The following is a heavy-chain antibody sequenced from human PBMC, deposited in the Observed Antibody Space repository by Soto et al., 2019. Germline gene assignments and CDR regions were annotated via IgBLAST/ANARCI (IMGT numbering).Heavy chain of an antibody. CDR1: GYIFTNYY. CDR3: ARDLTSGDY. D-gene: IGHD7-27*01. J-gene: IGHJ4*02. V-gene: IGHV1-46*01. Sequence: QVQLVQSGAEVKNPGASVKLSCKASGYIFTNYYIHWVRQAPGQGLEWMAIINPSGGSTNYAQKFQGRVTPARDTFTNTVYMELSSLRSEDTAIYYCARDLTSGDYWGQGTLVTVSS. CDR2: INPSGGST.